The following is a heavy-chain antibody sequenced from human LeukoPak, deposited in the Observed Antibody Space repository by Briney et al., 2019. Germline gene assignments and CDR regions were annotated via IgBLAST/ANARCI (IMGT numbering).Heavy chain of an antibody. CDR1: GFTVSSNY. V-gene: IGHV3-66*02. CDR2: IYSGGST. D-gene: IGHD3-3*01. J-gene: IGHJ4*02. CDR3: ARGKYDFWSGYYLDY. Sequence: AGGSLRLSCAASGFTVSSNYMSWVRQAPGKGLEWVSVIYSGGSTYYADSVKGRFTISRDNSKNTLYLQMNSLRAEDTAVYYCARGKYDFWSGYYLDYWGQGTLVTVSS.